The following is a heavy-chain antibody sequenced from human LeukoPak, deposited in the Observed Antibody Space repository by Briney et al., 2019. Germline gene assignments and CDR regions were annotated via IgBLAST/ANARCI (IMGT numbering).Heavy chain of an antibody. CDR3: ARVYSSSWSYYYYYMDV. D-gene: IGHD6-13*01. V-gene: IGHV5-51*01. Sequence: GGPLKISCKGSGYSFTSYWIGWVRQMPGKGLEWMGIIYPGDSDTRYSPSFQGQVTISADKSISTAYLQWSSLKASDTAMYYCARVYSSSWSYYYYYMDVWGKGTTVTVSS. CDR1: GYSFTSYW. CDR2: IYPGDSDT. J-gene: IGHJ6*03.